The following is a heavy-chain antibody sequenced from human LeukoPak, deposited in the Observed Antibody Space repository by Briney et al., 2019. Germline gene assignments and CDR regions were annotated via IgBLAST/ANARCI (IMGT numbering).Heavy chain of an antibody. D-gene: IGHD3-9*01. CDR2: IYYGGST. CDR1: GGSISGSY. CDR3: AATGPYYFHY. J-gene: IGHJ4*02. Sequence: PSETLSLTCTVSGGSISGSYWSWLRQPPGKGLEWIGYIYYGGSTNYNASLKNRVTISVDASKNQVSLQLNSLTAADTALYYSAATGPYYFHYWGQGTLVTVSS. V-gene: IGHV4-59*01.